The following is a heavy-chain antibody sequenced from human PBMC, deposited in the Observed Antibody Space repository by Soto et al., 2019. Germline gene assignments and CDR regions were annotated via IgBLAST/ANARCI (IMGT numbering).Heavy chain of an antibody. J-gene: IGHJ6*02. Sequence: GGSLRLSCAGSGFTFWNAWMSGVRQAPGKGLEWVGRIKSKTDGGTTDYAAPVKGRFTISRDDSKNTLYLQMNSLKTEDTAVYYCTTDIVVVPAAHTTYYYYGMDVWGQGTTVTVS. V-gene: IGHV3-15*01. CDR1: GFTFWNAW. D-gene: IGHD2-2*01. CDR2: IKSKTDGGTT. CDR3: TTDIVVVPAAHTTYYYYGMDV.